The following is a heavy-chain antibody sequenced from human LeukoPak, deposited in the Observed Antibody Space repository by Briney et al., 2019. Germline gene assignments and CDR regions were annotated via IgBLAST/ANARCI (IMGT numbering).Heavy chain of an antibody. Sequence: ASVKVSYKASGYTFTSYYMHWVRQAPGQGLEWMGIINPSIGTTSYAQKFQGRVTMTRDTSTTTVYMELSSLRSEDTAVYYCAKIVGASNGYFDYWGQGTLVTVSS. CDR1: GYTFTSYY. CDR3: AKIVGASNGYFDY. J-gene: IGHJ4*02. CDR2: INPSIGTT. D-gene: IGHD1-26*01. V-gene: IGHV1-46*01.